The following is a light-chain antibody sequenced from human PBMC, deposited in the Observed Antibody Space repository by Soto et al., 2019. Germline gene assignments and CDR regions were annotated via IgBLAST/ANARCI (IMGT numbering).Light chain of an antibody. CDR1: QSISPY. Sequence: DIQMTQSPSYLSASVGDRVTVTCRASQSISPYLYWYQQKPGKAPKLLIYAASSLETGVPSRFSGSGSGTDFTLTISSLQPEDFAVYYCQEYNTWPWTFGQGTKVDIK. CDR2: AAS. CDR3: QEYNTWPWT. J-gene: IGKJ1*01. V-gene: IGKV1-39*02.